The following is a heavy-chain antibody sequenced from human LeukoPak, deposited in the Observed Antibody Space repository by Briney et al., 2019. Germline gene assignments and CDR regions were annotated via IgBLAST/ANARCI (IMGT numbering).Heavy chain of an antibody. Sequence: GGSLRLSCGASGFTFRTYAMSWVRQAPGKGLEWVSTISVGGTSTFYADSVKGRFTISRDNSKNMVYLQKNSLRADDTAVYYCAKDGTSSFYYYYYMDVWGKGTTVTVSS. CDR1: GFTFRTYA. J-gene: IGHJ6*03. V-gene: IGHV3-23*01. CDR3: AKDGTSSFYYYYYMDV. D-gene: IGHD6-6*01. CDR2: ISVGGTST.